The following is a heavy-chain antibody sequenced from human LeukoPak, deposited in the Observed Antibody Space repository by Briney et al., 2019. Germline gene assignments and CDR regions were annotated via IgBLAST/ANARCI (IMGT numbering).Heavy chain of an antibody. CDR3: ARALERYYYDSSGYYAHFVY. CDR1: GGSFSGYY. CDR2: INHSGST. D-gene: IGHD3-22*01. Sequence: SETLSLTWAVYGGSFSGYYWSWIRQPPGKGLEWIGEINHSGSTKYNPSLKSRVTISGDTSKNQFSLKLRSVTAADTAVYYCARALERYYYDSSGYYAHFVYWGQGSMVSVSS. J-gene: IGHJ4*02. V-gene: IGHV4-34*01.